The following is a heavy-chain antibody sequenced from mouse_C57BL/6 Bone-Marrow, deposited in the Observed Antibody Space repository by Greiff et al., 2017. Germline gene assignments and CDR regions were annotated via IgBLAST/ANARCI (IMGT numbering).Heavy chain of an antibody. Sequence: QVQLQQSGAELVRPGASVKLSCKASGYTFTDYYINWVKQRPGQGLEWIARIYPGSGNTYYNEKFKGKATLTAEKSSSTAYMQLSSLTSEDSAVYCCAITTECAYWGQGTLVTVSA. CDR3: AITTECAY. J-gene: IGHJ3*01. CDR1: GYTFTDYY. D-gene: IGHD1-2*01. V-gene: IGHV1-76*01. CDR2: IYPGSGNT.